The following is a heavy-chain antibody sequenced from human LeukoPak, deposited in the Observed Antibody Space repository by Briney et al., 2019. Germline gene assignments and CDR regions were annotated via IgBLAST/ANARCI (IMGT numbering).Heavy chain of an antibody. Sequence: SETLSLTCTVSGGSISSITYYWGWIRQPPGKGLEWVGHMYYRGNTFYNPSLKSRVTISVDTSKNQFSLKLRSVTAADTAVYYCARVGWYPTVDYWGQGTLVTVSS. V-gene: IGHV4-39*07. CDR2: MYYRGNT. D-gene: IGHD6-19*01. CDR3: ARVGWYPTVDY. CDR1: GGSISSITYY. J-gene: IGHJ4*02.